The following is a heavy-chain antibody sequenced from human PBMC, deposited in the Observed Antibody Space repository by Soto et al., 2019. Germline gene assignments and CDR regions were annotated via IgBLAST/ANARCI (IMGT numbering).Heavy chain of an antibody. D-gene: IGHD3-16*01. CDR3: ARSIWTTFLFLPAPLDY. J-gene: IGHJ4*02. Sequence: PGESLKISCKGSGYSFTSYWIGWVRQMPGKGLEWMGIIYPGDSDTRYSPSFQGQVTISADKSISTAYLQWSSLKASDTAMYYCARSIWTTFLFLPAPLDYWGQGSLVTGSS. CDR1: GYSFTSYW. CDR2: IYPGDSDT. V-gene: IGHV5-51*01.